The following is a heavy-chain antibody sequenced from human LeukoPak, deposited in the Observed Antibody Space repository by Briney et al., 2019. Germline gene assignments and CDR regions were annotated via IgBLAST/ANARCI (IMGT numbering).Heavy chain of an antibody. D-gene: IGHD6-19*01. CDR2: ISGSGGST. V-gene: IGHV3-23*01. CDR1: GFTFSSYA. J-gene: IGHJ6*02. Sequence: GGSLRLSCAASGFTFSSYAMSWVRQAPGKGLEWVSAISGSGGSTYYADSVEGRFTISRDNSKNTLYLQMNSLRAEDTAVYYCAKISAVAGPEKIYYYYGMDVWGQGTTVTVSS. CDR3: AKISAVAGPEKIYYYYGMDV.